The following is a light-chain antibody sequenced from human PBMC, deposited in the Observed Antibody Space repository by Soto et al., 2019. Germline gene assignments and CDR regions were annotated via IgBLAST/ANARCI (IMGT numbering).Light chain of an antibody. Sequence: EIVMTQSPAPLSVSPGERATLSCRSSQSIRSNLAWYQQKPGQAPRLLIYGASTRATGIPGRFSGSGSGTEFTLTISSLQSEDFAFYYCQQYNDWPPAWTLGQGTKVDIK. CDR2: GAS. CDR1: QSIRSN. CDR3: QQYNDWPPAWT. J-gene: IGKJ1*01. V-gene: IGKV3-15*01.